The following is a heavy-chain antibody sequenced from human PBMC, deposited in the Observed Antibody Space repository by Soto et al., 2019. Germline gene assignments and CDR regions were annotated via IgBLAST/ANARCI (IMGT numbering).Heavy chain of an antibody. CDR1: GDTFSFYT. V-gene: IGHV1-18*01. CDR3: AREGVAADHCYVMAV. Sequence: ASVKVSCKASGDTFSFYTINWVRQAPGLGLEWMGWISTYNGDTNYAQTFQGRVTMTTETCTSTVHMEVRSLRSEATAVYYCAREGVAADHCYVMAVWAQGTSVPVSS. J-gene: IGHJ6*01. D-gene: IGHD3-10*01. CDR2: ISTYNGDT.